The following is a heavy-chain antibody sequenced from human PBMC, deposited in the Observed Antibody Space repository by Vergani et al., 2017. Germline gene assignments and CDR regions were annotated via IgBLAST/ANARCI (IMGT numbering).Heavy chain of an antibody. D-gene: IGHD2/OR15-2a*01. CDR3: ASLNSIEWHSVEYCQH. CDR2: IYPGDSDT. V-gene: IGHV5-51*03. CDR1: GYSFTSYW. J-gene: IGHJ1*01. Sequence: EVQLVQSGAEVKKPGESLKISCKGSGYSFTSYWIGWVRQMPGKGLEWMGIIYPGDSDTRYSPSFQGQVTISADKSISTAYLQWSSLKASDTAMYYCASLNSIEWHSVEYCQHWGQGTLVTVSS.